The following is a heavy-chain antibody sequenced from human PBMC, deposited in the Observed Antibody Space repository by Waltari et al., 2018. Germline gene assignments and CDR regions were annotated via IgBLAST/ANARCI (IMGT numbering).Heavy chain of an antibody. CDR3: ARGAITGTTNWFDP. Sequence: QVQLQQWGAGLLKPSETLSLTCAVYGGSFSGYYWSWIRQPPGKGLEWIGEINHSGSTNYNPSLKSRVTISVDTSKNQFSLKLSSVTAADTAVYYCARGAITGTTNWFDPWGQGTLVTVSS. J-gene: IGHJ5*02. CDR1: GGSFSGYY. D-gene: IGHD1-20*01. CDR2: INHSGST. V-gene: IGHV4-34*01.